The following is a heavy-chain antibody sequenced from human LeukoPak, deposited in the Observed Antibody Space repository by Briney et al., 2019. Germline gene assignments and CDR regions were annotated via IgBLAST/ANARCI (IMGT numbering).Heavy chain of an antibody. CDR1: GGSISTNSYY. CDR2: IYYSGST. D-gene: IGHD3-3*01. CDR3: ARHFPYDFWSGYYTGDYYYYMDV. V-gene: IGHV4-39*01. Sequence: SETLSLTCTVSGGSISTNSYYWGWIRQPPGKGLEWIGSIYYSGSTYYNPSLKSRVTISVDTSKNQFSLKLSSVTAADTAVYYCARHFPYDFWSGYYTGDYYYYMDVWGKGTTVTVS. J-gene: IGHJ6*03.